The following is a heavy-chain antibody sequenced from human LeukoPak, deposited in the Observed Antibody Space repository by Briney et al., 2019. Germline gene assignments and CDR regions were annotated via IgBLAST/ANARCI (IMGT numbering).Heavy chain of an antibody. CDR1: GGSSSGYY. D-gene: IGHD1-26*01. CDR2: IYTSGST. Sequence: SETLSLTCAVYGGSSSGYYWSWIRLPPGKGLEWIGYIYTSGSTNYNPSLKSRVTISVDTSKNQFSLKLSSVTAADTAVYYCARHWELLEGDYYYYYMDVWGKGTTVTVSS. J-gene: IGHJ6*03. CDR3: ARHWELLEGDYYYYYMDV. V-gene: IGHV4-4*09.